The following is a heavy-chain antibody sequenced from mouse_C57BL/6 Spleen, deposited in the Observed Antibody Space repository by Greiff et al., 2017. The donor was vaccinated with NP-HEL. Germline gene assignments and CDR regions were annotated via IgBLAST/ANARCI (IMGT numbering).Heavy chain of an antibody. CDR1: GFSFNTYA. V-gene: IGHV10-1*01. D-gene: IGHD2-4*01. CDR3: VRHDYEFPFAY. Sequence: EVQRVESGGGLVQPKGSLKLSCAASGFSFNTYAMNWVRQAPGKGLEWVARIRSKSNNYATYYADSVKDRFTISRDDSESMLYLQMNNLKTEDTAMYYCVRHDYEFPFAYWGQGTLVTVYA. CDR2: IRSKSNNYAT. J-gene: IGHJ3*01.